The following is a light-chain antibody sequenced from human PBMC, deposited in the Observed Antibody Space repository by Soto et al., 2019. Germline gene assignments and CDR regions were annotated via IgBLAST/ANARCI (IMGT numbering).Light chain of an antibody. Sequence: EIMMTQSPATLSVSPGESATLSCRASQSVRNNLAWYQHKPGQAPRLIIYYASTRATGIPARFSGSGSGTEFTLTISSLQSEDFALYYCQQYNDWPPITFGQGTRLEIK. J-gene: IGKJ5*01. CDR1: QSVRNN. V-gene: IGKV3-15*01. CDR3: QQYNDWPPIT. CDR2: YAS.